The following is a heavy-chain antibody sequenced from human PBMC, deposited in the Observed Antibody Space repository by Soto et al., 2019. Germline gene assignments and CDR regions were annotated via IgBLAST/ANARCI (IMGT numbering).Heavy chain of an antibody. J-gene: IGHJ5*02. CDR2: ISGSGGST. Sequence: RLSCAASGFTFRSYAMSWVRQAPGKGLEWVSAISGSGGSTYYADSVKGRFTISRDNSKNTLYLQMNSLRAGDTAVYYCAQDYYPGWFDPWGQGTLVTVSS. V-gene: IGHV3-23*01. CDR1: GFTFRSYA. CDR3: AQDYYPGWFDP. D-gene: IGHD3-10*01.